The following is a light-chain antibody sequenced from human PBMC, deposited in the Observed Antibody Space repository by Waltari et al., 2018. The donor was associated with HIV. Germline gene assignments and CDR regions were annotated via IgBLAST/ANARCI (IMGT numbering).Light chain of an antibody. CDR1: SLRNYY. Sequence: SSELTQDPAVSVALGQTVRITCQGDSLRNYYESWYQQKPGQAPVLVIYGKNNRPSGIPDRFSGSSSGNTASLTITGTQAEDEADYYCNSRDSSGYHLVFGGGTRLTAL. J-gene: IGLJ3*02. CDR2: GKN. CDR3: NSRDSSGYHLV. V-gene: IGLV3-19*01.